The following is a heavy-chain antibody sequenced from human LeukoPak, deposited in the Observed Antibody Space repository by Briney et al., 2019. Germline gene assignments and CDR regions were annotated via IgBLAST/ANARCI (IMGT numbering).Heavy chain of an antibody. V-gene: IGHV1-2*02. Sequence: ASVKVSCKASAHTFCGYYIHWVRQAPGQGPEWMGWINPNSGGTNYAQKFKGSVTMTTDTSISTAYMQLSSLRSDDTAVYYCASPDYYGSGSYKFDPWGPGTLVTVSS. CDR3: ASPDYYGSGSYKFDP. J-gene: IGHJ5*02. CDR1: AHTFCGYY. D-gene: IGHD3-10*01. CDR2: INPNSGGT.